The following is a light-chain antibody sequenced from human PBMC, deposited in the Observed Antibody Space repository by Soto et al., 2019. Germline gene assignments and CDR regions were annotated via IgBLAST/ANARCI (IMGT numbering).Light chain of an antibody. J-gene: IGKJ1*01. Sequence: EIVMTKSPATLSVSPGERATLSCRASQSVSSNLGWYQQKPGQAPRLLIYGAFIRATGIPARFSGSGSGTEFTLTISSLQSEDFALYYCQPYNNWPPWTFGQGSKVDIK. CDR2: GAF. CDR1: QSVSSN. V-gene: IGKV3D-15*01. CDR3: QPYNNWPPWT.